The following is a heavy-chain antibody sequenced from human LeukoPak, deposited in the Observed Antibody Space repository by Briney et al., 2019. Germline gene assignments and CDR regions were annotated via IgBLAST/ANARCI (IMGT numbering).Heavy chain of an antibody. Sequence: PSETLSLTCTVSGGSISSYYWSWIRQPPGKGLEWIGYISYSGSTNYNPSPKSRVTISVDTSRNQFSLKLSSVTAADTAVYYCARGRLGGSGSYYNVLDYWGQGTLVTVSS. V-gene: IGHV4-59*01. D-gene: IGHD3-10*01. CDR1: GGSISSYY. CDR2: ISYSGST. CDR3: ARGRLGGSGSYYNVLDY. J-gene: IGHJ4*02.